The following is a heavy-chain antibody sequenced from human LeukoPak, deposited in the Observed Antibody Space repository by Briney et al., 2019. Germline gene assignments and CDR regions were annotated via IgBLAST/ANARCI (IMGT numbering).Heavy chain of an antibody. V-gene: IGHV3-23*01. CDR2: ISGNGGST. CDR3: ATPIVEVPAAPENYMDV. J-gene: IGHJ6*03. CDR1: GFTFSNYA. Sequence: GSLRLSCAASGFTFSNYAMSWVRQAPGKGLEWVSSISGNGGSTFYADSVKGRFTISRVNSENTLSMQMNSLRAEDTAVYYCATPIVEVPAAPENYMDVWGKGTTVTVSS. D-gene: IGHD2-2*01.